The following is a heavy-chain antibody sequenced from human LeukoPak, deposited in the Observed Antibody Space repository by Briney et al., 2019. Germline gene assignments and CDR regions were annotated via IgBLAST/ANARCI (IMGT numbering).Heavy chain of an antibody. CDR2: VSGYNGNI. CDR3: AAGQFDH. V-gene: IGHV1-18*01. Sequence: ASVKVSCKTSGYTFTNYRISWVRQAPGQGLEWMGWVSGYNGNIYYAQNFQDRVTMTTDTSTSTAYMDLRGLRSEDTAIYYCAAGQFDHWGQGTRVTVPS. J-gene: IGHJ4*02. CDR1: GYTFTNYR.